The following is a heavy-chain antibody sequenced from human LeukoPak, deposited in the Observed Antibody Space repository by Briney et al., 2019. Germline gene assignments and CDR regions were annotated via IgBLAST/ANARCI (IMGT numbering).Heavy chain of an antibody. V-gene: IGHV3-23*01. CDR1: GFTFSSYA. J-gene: IGHJ4*02. Sequence: PGGSLRLSCAASGFTFSSYAMSWVRQAPGKGLEWVSAISGSGGSTYYADSVRGRFTISRDNSKNTLYLQMNSLRAEDTAVYYCAKERDSSGYYHSFDYWGQGTLVTVSS. CDR3: AKERDSSGYYHSFDY. D-gene: IGHD3-22*01. CDR2: ISGSGGST.